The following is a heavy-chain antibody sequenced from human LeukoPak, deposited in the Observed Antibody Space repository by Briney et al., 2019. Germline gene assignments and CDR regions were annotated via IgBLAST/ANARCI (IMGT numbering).Heavy chain of an antibody. CDR2: ISAYNGNT. CDR3: ARDLAWELLVPPLDAFDI. CDR1: GYTFTSYG. Sequence: ASVKVSCKASGYTFTSYGISWVRQAPGQGLEWMGWISAYNGNTNYAQKLQGRVTMTTDTSTSTAYMELRSLRSDDTAVYYCARDLAWELLVPPLDAFDIWGQGTMVTVSS. J-gene: IGHJ3*02. V-gene: IGHV1-18*01. D-gene: IGHD1-26*01.